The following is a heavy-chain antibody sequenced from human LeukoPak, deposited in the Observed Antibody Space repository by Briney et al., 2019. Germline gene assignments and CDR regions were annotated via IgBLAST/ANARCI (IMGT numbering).Heavy chain of an antibody. J-gene: IGHJ1*01. CDR1: GYSFSNYG. CDR3: ARDDRTVDTAMSFQR. CDR2: ISGYNGDT. V-gene: IGHV1-18*01. Sequence: ASVKVSCKASGYSFSNYGINWVRQAPGQGLEWMGWISGYNGDTIYAQKLPDRVTLTIDTSTTTVYMELRSLKSDDTAVYYCARDDRTVDTAMSFQRWGQGTLVIVSS. D-gene: IGHD5-18*01.